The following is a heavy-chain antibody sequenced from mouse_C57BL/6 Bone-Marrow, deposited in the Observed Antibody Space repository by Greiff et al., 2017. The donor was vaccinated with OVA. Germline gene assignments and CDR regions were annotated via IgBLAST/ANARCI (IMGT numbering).Heavy chain of an antibody. CDR3: ASFYYDDGGGAMDY. Sequence: QVQLQQPGAELVKPGASVKLSCKASGYTFTSYWMHWVKQRPGQGLEWIGMIHPNSGSTNYNEKFKSKATLTVDKSSSTAYMQLSSLTSEDSAVYYCASFYYDDGGGAMDYWGQGTSVTVSS. CDR2: IHPNSGST. D-gene: IGHD2-4*01. V-gene: IGHV1-64*01. CDR1: GYTFTSYW. J-gene: IGHJ4*01.